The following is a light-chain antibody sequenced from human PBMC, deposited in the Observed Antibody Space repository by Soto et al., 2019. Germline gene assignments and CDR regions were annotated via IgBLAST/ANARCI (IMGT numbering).Light chain of an antibody. V-gene: IGKV3-20*01. J-gene: IGKJ1*01. CDR3: QQYGSSPGS. CDR1: QSVTSNY. CDR2: GAS. Sequence: EIVLTQSPGTLSSSPGERATLSCRASQSVTSNYLAWYQQKPGQAPRLLIFGASIRATGLPDRFSGGGSGTDFTLTISRLEPEDFEVYYCQQYGSSPGSFGQGTKVDIK.